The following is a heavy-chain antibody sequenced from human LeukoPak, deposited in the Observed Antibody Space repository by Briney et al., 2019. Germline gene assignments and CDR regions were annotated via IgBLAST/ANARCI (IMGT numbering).Heavy chain of an antibody. V-gene: IGHV1-2*04. Sequence: ASVKVSCKASGYTFTGYYMHWVRQAPGQGLEWMGWINPNSGGTNYAQKFQGWVTMTRDTSISTAYMKLSRLRSDDTAVYYCARESYCSGGSCDSGWFDPWGQGTLVTVSS. CDR2: INPNSGGT. J-gene: IGHJ5*02. CDR1: GYTFTGYY. CDR3: ARESYCSGGSCDSGWFDP. D-gene: IGHD2-15*01.